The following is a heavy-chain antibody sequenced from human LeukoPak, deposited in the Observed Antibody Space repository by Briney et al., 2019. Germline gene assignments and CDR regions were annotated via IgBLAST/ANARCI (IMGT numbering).Heavy chain of an antibody. CDR1: GYTLTEFS. V-gene: IGHV1-69*13. J-gene: IGHJ3*02. D-gene: IGHD3-3*01. CDR3: ARLRGAFDI. Sequence: SVNVSCKVSGYTLTEFSMHWVRQAPGQGLEWMGGIIPIFGTANYAQKFQGRVTITADESTSTAYMELSSLRSEDTAVYYCARLRGAFDIWGQGTMVTVSS. CDR2: IIPIFGTA.